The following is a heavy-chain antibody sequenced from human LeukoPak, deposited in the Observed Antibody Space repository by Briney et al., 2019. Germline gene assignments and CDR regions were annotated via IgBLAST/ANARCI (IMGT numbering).Heavy chain of an antibody. Sequence: SETLSLTCTVSGGSISSYFWSWIRQPPGKGLEWIGYIYYSGSTNYNPSLKSRVTISVDTSKNQFSLKLTSVTAADTAVYYCARNHYGHPLDYWGQGTLVTVSS. CDR2: IYYSGST. CDR1: GGSISSYF. CDR3: ARNHYGHPLDY. J-gene: IGHJ4*02. V-gene: IGHV4-59*01. D-gene: IGHD4-17*01.